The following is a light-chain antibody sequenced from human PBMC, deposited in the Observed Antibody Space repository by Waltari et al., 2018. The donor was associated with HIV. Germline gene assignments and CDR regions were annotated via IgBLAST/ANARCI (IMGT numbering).Light chain of an antibody. CDR2: DDS. V-gene: IGLV3-21*04. CDR3: QVWDSSSDLNWV. Sequence: SYVLTQPPSVSVAPGKTARITCGGHNIGIKSVPWYQQKPGQAPVLVIYDDSDRPSGIPERFSGSNSGNTATLTISRVEAGDEADYYCQVWDSSSDLNWVFGGGTKLTVL. CDR1: NIGIKS. J-gene: IGLJ3*02.